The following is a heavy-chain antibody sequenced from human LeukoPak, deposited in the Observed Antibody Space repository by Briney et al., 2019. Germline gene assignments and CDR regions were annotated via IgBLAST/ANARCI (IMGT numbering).Heavy chain of an antibody. V-gene: IGHV3-7*03. CDR3: ARDPLGGGRYSGYVYYGMDV. CDR1: GFTFSSYW. D-gene: IGHD5-12*01. J-gene: IGHJ6*04. Sequence: GGSLRLSCAACGFTFSSYWMSWVRQAPGKGLEWVANIKQDGSEKYYVDSVKGRFTISRDNAKNSLYLQMNSLRAEDTAVYYCARDPLGGGRYSGYVYYGMDVWGKGTTVTVSS. CDR2: IKQDGSEK.